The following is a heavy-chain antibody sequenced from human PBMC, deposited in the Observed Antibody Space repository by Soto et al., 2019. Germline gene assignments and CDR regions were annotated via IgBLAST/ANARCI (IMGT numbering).Heavy chain of an antibody. D-gene: IGHD3-10*01. V-gene: IGHV4-34*01. CDR1: GGSFSGYY. CDR2: INHIGST. J-gene: IGHJ6*03. CDR3: AATTLYYYGSGLRSYYYMDV. Sequence: QVQLQQWGAGLLKPSETLSLTCAVYGGSFSGYYWSCIRQPPGKGLEWIGEINHIGSTNYNPSLKSRVTISVDTSKNQFSLKLSSVTAADTAVYYCAATTLYYYGSGLRSYYYMDVWGKGTTVTVSS.